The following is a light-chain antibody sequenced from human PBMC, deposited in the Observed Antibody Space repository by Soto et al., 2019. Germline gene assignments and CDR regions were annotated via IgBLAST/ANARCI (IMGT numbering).Light chain of an antibody. CDR2: GNT. Sequence: SVLTQPPSVSGAPGQRVTISCTGSSSNIGAGYDVHWYQQLPGTAPKLLIYGNTNQPSGVPDRFSGSRSGTSASLASTGLQAEDEADYYCQSYDSSLTGYVFGTGTKLTVL. CDR3: QSYDSSLTGYV. V-gene: IGLV1-40*01. CDR1: SSNIGAGYD. J-gene: IGLJ1*01.